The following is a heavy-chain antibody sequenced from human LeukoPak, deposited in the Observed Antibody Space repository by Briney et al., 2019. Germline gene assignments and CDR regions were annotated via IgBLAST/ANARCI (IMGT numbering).Heavy chain of an antibody. V-gene: IGHV4-4*09. CDR3: ARHTWGPDSSGYWLDY. CDR1: VGSISSYY. J-gene: IGHJ4*02. D-gene: IGHD3-22*01. CDR2: IYTSGST. Sequence: PSETLSLTCTVSVGSISSYYGSWIRKPPGKGLGWIGYIYTSGSTNYNPSLKSRVTISVDTSKNQFSLKLSSVTAADTAVYYCARHTWGPDSSGYWLDYWAREPWSPSPQ.